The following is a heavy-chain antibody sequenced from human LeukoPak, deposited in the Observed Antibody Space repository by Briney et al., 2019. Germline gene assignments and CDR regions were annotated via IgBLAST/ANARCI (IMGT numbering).Heavy chain of an antibody. Sequence: PGGSLRLSCAAFVFTFSNYWMSWVRQAPGKGLEWVSFISGDGGSTYYADSVKGRFTISRDNSKNTLYLQMNSLRAEDTSVYYCAKDRGGRLGGFDYWGQGTLVTVSS. D-gene: IGHD2-15*01. CDR1: VFTFSNYW. V-gene: IGHV3-23*01. CDR3: AKDRGGRLGGFDY. J-gene: IGHJ4*02. CDR2: ISGDGGST.